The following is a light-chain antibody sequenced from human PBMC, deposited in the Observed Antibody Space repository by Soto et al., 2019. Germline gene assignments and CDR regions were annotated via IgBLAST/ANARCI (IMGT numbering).Light chain of an antibody. V-gene: IGLV2-14*01. CDR1: SSDVGGYNF. J-gene: IGLJ3*02. Sequence: QSALTQPASVSGSPRQSITISCTGTSSDVGGYNFVSWYQQHPGKAPKLMIYEVSNRPSGVSNRFSGSKSGNTASLTISGLQAEDEADYYCQSYDTSLRGWVFGGGTQLTVL. CDR3: QSYDTSLRGWV. CDR2: EVS.